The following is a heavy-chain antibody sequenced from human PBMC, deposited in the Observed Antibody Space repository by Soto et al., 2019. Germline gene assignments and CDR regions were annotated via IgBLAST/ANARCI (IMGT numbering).Heavy chain of an antibody. CDR2: QHLSGTT. D-gene: IGHD3-22*01. CDR3: ARGVNYDSENVDAFDV. CDR1: GGSISGGDYY. J-gene: IGHJ3*01. V-gene: IGHV4-30-4*01. Sequence: QVQLQESGPGLVKPSQTLSLTCTVSGGSISGGDYYWSWIRQSPGRGLEWIGSQHLSGTTDYNTSLRDRITISLYTSENQFSLRLSSVTAADTAVYYCARGVNYDSENVDAFDVWGQGTMITVSS.